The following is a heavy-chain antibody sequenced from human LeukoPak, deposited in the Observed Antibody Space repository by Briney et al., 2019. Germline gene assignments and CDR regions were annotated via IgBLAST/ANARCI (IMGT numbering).Heavy chain of an antibody. J-gene: IGHJ6*04. CDR1: GYTFTSYA. D-gene: IGHD3-9*01. CDR3: ERDGVHYDMLTGAIYYYYGMDV. Sequence: SSVKVSCKASGYTFTSYAMHWVRQAPGQRLEWMGWINAGNGNTNYSQKFQGRVTITRDTSASTAYMELSSLRSEDTAVYSCERDGVHYDMLTGAIYYYYGMDVWGKGTTVTVSS. CDR2: INAGNGNT. V-gene: IGHV1-3*01.